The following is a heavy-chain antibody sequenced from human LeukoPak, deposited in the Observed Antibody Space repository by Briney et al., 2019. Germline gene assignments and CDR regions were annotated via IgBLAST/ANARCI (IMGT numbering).Heavy chain of an antibody. CDR1: GYTFTGFC. CDR2: INPNSGGT. Sequence: GASVKVSCKASGYTFTGFCIHWVRQAPGQGLEWMGWINPNSGGTNYAQKFQGRVTMTRDTSISTAYMELSRLKSDDTAVYYCARATVELASIIDYWGQGTLVTVSS. CDR3: ARATVELASIIDY. J-gene: IGHJ4*02. D-gene: IGHD5-24*01. V-gene: IGHV1-2*02.